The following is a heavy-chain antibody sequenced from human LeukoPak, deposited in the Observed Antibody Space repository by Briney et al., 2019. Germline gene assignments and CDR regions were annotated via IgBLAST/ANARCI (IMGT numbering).Heavy chain of an antibody. Sequence: GGSLRLSCAASGFTFSSYRMNWVRQAPGKGLEWVSYISSSSSTIYYADSVKGRFTISRDNAKNSLYLQMNSLRAEDTAVYYCAREGVGYYGSGSYGWFDPWGQGTLVTVSS. CDR1: GFTFSSYR. J-gene: IGHJ5*02. D-gene: IGHD3-10*01. V-gene: IGHV3-48*01. CDR2: ISSSSSTI. CDR3: AREGVGYYGSGSYGWFDP.